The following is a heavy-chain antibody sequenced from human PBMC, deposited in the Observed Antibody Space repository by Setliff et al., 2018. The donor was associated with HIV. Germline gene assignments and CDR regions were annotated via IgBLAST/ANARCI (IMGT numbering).Heavy chain of an antibody. CDR2: IYHTGKT. V-gene: IGHV4-39*07. Sequence: SETLSLTCSVSGGSISDNKYYWSWIRQPPGKGLEWTGSIYHTGKTYYNSALKNRLTISVDTSKNQFSLELSSVTAADTAVYYCARAKQWLAELDYWGQGTLVTVSS. J-gene: IGHJ4*02. D-gene: IGHD6-19*01. CDR3: ARAKQWLAELDY. CDR1: GGSISDNKYY.